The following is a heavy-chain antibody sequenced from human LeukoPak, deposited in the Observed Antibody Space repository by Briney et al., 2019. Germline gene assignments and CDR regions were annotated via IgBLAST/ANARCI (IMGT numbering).Heavy chain of an antibody. Sequence: SSETLSLTCTVSGGSISSYYWSWIRQPPGKGLEWIGYIYTSGSTNYNPSLKSRVTISVDTSKNQFSLKLSSVTAADTAVYYCARRRGGGSYNDYWGQGTLVTVSS. J-gene: IGHJ4*02. CDR1: GGSISSYY. CDR3: ARRRGGGSYNDY. CDR2: IYTSGST. D-gene: IGHD1-26*01. V-gene: IGHV4-4*09.